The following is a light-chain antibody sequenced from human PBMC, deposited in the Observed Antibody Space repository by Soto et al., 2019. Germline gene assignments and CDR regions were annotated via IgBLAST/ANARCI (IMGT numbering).Light chain of an antibody. Sequence: EIVLTQSPATLSLSPGERATLSCRASQSVSSYLAWYQQKPGQAPRLLIYDASNRATGIPDRFSGSGSGTDFTLPLSSLEPEDFAVYYCQQRSNWPPGYTFGQGTKLEIK. J-gene: IGKJ2*01. V-gene: IGKV3-11*01. CDR2: DAS. CDR1: QSVSSY. CDR3: QQRSNWPPGYT.